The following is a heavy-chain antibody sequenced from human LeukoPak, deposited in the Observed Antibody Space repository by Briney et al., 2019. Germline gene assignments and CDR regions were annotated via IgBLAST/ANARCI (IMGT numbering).Heavy chain of an antibody. CDR3: ARGWGDCTTVSCYTGGDVSDM. V-gene: IGHV3-7*01. CDR1: GFTFSSYW. CDR2: IKQDGSEK. D-gene: IGHD2-2*02. J-gene: IGHJ3*02. Sequence: GGSLRLSCVASGFTFSSYWMSWVRQAPGKGLEWVANIKQDGSEKYYVDSVKGRFTISRDNAKNSLFLQMNSLRAEDTAVYYCARGWGDCTTVSCYTGGDVSDMWGRGTMVTVSS.